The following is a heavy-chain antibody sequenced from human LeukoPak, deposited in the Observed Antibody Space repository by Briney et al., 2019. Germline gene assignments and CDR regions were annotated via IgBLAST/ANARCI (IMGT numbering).Heavy chain of an antibody. CDR3: ARDRPARGRYCSSTSCYSEEYFQH. V-gene: IGHV3-23*01. CDR2: ISDSGGST. Sequence: PGGSLRLSCAASGFTFSSYAMTWVRQAPGKGLEWVSAISDSGGSTFYADSVKGRFTISRDNAKNSLYLQMNSLRAEDTAVYYCARDRPARGRYCSSTSCYSEEYFQHWGQGTLVTVSS. CDR1: GFTFSSYA. J-gene: IGHJ1*01. D-gene: IGHD2-2*01.